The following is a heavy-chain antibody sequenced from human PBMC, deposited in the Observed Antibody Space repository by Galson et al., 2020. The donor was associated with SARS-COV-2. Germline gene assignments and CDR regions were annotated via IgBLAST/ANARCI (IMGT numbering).Heavy chain of an antibody. J-gene: IGHJ4*02. CDR2: IIPIFGTA. D-gene: IGHD1-26*01. Sequence: SVKVSCKASGGTFSSYAISWVRQAPGQGLEWMGGIIPIFGTAHYAQKFQGRVTITADESTSTAYMELSSLRSEDTSVYYCGREHETVVGGVGFYFDYWGQGTLVTVSS. CDR1: GGTFSSYA. V-gene: IGHV1-69*13. CDR3: GREHETVVGGVGFYFDY.